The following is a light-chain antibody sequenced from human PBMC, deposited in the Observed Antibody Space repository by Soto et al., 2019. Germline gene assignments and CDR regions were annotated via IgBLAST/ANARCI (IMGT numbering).Light chain of an antibody. Sequence: EIVLTQSPATLSLSPGGRATLSCRASRSVSTFLAWYQQIPGQAPRLLIYDASKRATGVPTRFSGSGSGTDFTLTISRLEPEDFAVYYCQQRINWHLTFGGGTKVEIK. J-gene: IGKJ4*01. V-gene: IGKV3-11*01. CDR3: QQRINWHLT. CDR1: RSVSTF. CDR2: DAS.